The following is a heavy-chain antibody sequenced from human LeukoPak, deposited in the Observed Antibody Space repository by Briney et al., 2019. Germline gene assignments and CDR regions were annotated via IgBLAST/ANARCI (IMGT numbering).Heavy chain of an antibody. V-gene: IGHV3-15*01. CDR1: GFTFSKAW. CDR3: TTIGTVTPWYYYGMDV. J-gene: IGHJ6*02. Sequence: GGSLRLSCAASGFTFSKAWMSWVRQAPGKGLEWVGRIKSKSDHEITDYAAPVKGRFTISRDDSTNTVYLQMNSLKTEDTAVYYCTTIGTVTPWYYYGMDVWGQGTTVTVSS. D-gene: IGHD4-17*01. CDR2: IKSKSDHEIT.